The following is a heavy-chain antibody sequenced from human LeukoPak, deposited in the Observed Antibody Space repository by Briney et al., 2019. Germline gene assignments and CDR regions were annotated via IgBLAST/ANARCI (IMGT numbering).Heavy chain of an antibody. V-gene: IGHV6-1*01. Sequence: SQTLSLTCAISGDSVSSNSAAWNWIRQSPSRGLEWLGRTYYRSKWYNDYAVSVKSRITINPDTSKNQFSLQLSSVTAADTAVYYCARASIVVPRFDPWGQGTLVTVSS. CDR3: ARASIVVPRFDP. D-gene: IGHD2-2*01. CDR2: TYYRSKWYN. J-gene: IGHJ5*02. CDR1: GDSVSSNSAA.